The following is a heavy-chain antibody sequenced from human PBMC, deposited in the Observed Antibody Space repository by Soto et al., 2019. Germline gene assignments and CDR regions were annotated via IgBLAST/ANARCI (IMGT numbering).Heavy chain of an antibody. D-gene: IGHD1-26*01. CDR1: GGSFSGYY. CDR2: INHSWST. J-gene: IGHJ4*02. V-gene: IGHV4-34*01. Sequence: QVQLQQWGAGLLKHSETLSLTCAVYGGSFSGYYWSWIRQPPGKGLEWIGEINHSWSTNYNPSLKSRVTISVDTSKNQFSLKLSSVTAADTAVYYCASSKHLGILVDWGQGTLVTVSS. CDR3: ASSKHLGILVD.